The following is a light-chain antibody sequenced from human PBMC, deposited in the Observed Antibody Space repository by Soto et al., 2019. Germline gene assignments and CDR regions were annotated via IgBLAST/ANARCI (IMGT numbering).Light chain of an antibody. J-gene: IGKJ5*01. CDR1: QSISNY. V-gene: IGKV1-39*01. CDR3: QQSYSTPAWT. Sequence: DIQMTQSPSSLSASVGDRVTITCRASQSISNYLNWYQQKPGKAPKLLIYGAINLHSGVPSRFSGSGSGTDFTLTISSLQPEDFATYYCQQSYSTPAWTFGQGTRLEIK. CDR2: GAI.